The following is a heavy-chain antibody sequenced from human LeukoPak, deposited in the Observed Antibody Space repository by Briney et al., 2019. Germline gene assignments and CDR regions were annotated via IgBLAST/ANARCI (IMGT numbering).Heavy chain of an antibody. D-gene: IGHD4-11*01. J-gene: IGHJ4*02. CDR1: GYTFTSYG. Sequence: ASVKVSCKASGYTFTSYGISWVRQAPGQGLEWMGWISAYNGNTNYAQKFQGRVTMTRDTSTSTVYMELSSLRSEDTAVYYCARVGVSNYDYDYWGQGTLVTVSS. CDR3: ARVGVSNYDYDY. V-gene: IGHV1-18*01. CDR2: ISAYNGNT.